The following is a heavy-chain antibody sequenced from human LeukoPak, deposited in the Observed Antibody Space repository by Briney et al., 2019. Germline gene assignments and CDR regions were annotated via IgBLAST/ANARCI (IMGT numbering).Heavy chain of an antibody. V-gene: IGHV1-69*01. Sequence: SVKVSCKASGGTFSSYAISWARQAPGQGLEWMGGIIPIFGTANYAQKFQGRVTITADESTGTAYMELSSLRSEDTAVYYCARDCSSTSCYGDYYYYMDVWGKGTTVTVSS. CDR2: IIPIFGTA. CDR3: ARDCSSTSCYGDYYYYMDV. CDR1: GGTFSSYA. J-gene: IGHJ6*03. D-gene: IGHD2-2*01.